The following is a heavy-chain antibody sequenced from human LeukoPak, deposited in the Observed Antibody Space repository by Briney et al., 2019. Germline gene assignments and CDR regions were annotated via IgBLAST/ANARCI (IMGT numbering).Heavy chain of an antibody. Sequence: GGSLRLSCAASGFTFSSYSMNWVRQAPGKGLEWVSFISTSGSYIYYADSVKGRFTISRDNAKNSLYLQMNSLRAEDTAVYYCARDHRGSPNYDSSGPLDYWGQGTLVTVSS. CDR1: GFTFSSYS. V-gene: IGHV3-21*01. CDR2: ISTSGSYI. CDR3: ARDHRGSPNYDSSGPLDY. D-gene: IGHD3-22*01. J-gene: IGHJ4*02.